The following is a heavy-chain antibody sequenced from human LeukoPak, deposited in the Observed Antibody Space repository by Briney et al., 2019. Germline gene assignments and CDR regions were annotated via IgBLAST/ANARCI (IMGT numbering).Heavy chain of an antibody. V-gene: IGHV2-5*02. CDR1: GFSLTTSGVG. CDR2: IFWDDDK. J-gene: IGHJ4*02. Sequence: SGPTLVRPTQTLTLTCTFSGFSLTTSGVGVGWIRQPPGKALEWLAVIFWDDDKRYSPSLKSMLTITKDTSKNQVVLTMTRMDPLDTATFYCAHIMLAAGLDYWGQGTLVTVSS. CDR3: AHIMLAAGLDY. D-gene: IGHD6-13*01.